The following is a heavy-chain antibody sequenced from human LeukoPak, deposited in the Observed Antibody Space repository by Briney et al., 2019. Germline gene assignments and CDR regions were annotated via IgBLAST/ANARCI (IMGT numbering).Heavy chain of an antibody. Sequence: GGSLRLSCAASGFTFSNFGMHWVRQAPGKGLEWVSVISGSGGSTYYADSVKGRFTISRDNSKNTLYLQMSSLRAADTAVYYCAKDPTHYRVWDDYDSTVLSYWGQGTLVTVSS. CDR1: GFTFSNFG. CDR2: ISGSGGST. D-gene: IGHD3-22*01. V-gene: IGHV3-NL1*01. J-gene: IGHJ4*02. CDR3: AKDPTHYRVWDDYDSTVLSY.